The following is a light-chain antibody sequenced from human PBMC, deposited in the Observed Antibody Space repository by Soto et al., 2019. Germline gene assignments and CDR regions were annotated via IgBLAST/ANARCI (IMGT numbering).Light chain of an antibody. V-gene: IGKV3-15*01. CDR2: GAS. J-gene: IGKJ4*01. Sequence: EIVMTQSPATLSVSPGERATLSCRASHSVSSRLAWYQQKPGQAPRLLIYGASTRATGLPARFSGSGSGTAFTLTISSLQSEDFAVYYCQHYTNWPLTFGGGTKVAIK. CDR1: HSVSSR. CDR3: QHYTNWPLT.